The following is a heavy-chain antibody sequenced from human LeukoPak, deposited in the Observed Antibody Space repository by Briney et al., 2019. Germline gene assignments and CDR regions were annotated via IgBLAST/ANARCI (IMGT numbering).Heavy chain of an antibody. V-gene: IGHV1-2*02. CDR3: ARVMVRGVIMTTPFDY. J-gene: IGHJ4*02. D-gene: IGHD3-10*01. CDR2: INPNSGGT. Sequence: GASVKVSCKASGYTFTGYYMHWVRQAPGQGLEWMGWINPNSGGTNYAQKFQGRVTMTRDTSISTAYMELSRLRSDDTAVYYCARVMVRGVIMTTPFDYWGQGTLVTVSS. CDR1: GYTFTGYY.